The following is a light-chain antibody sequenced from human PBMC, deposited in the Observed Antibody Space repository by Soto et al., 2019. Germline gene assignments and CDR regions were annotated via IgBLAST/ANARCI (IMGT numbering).Light chain of an antibody. J-gene: IGKJ5*01. Sequence: DIQMTQSPSSLSASVGDRVTITCRASQSISSYLNWYQQKPGKAPKLLIYAASSLQSGVQSRFSGSGSGTDFTLTISSLQPEDFATYYCQQSYSTPLGFGQGTRREI. CDR1: QSISSY. V-gene: IGKV1-39*01. CDR3: QQSYSTPLG. CDR2: AAS.